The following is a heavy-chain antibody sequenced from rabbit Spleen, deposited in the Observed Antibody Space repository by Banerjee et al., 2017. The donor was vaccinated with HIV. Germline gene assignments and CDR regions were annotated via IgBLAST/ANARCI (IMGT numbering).Heavy chain of an antibody. J-gene: IGHJ6*01. CDR2: IDSGSSGFT. CDR1: GVSFSSSSY. Sequence: QSLEESGGDLVKPGASLTLTCTASGVSFSSSSYMCWVRQAPGKGLEWIACIDSGSSGFTYFVTWAKGRFTISKTSSTTVTLQVTRLTAADTATYFCARDTSSSFSSYGMDLWGQGTLVTVS. CDR3: ARDTSSSFSSYGMDL. V-gene: IGHV1S40*01. D-gene: IGHD1-1*01.